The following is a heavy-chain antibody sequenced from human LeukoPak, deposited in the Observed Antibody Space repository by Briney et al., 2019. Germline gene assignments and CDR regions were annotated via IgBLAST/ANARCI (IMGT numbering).Heavy chain of an antibody. CDR1: GYTFTGFG. V-gene: IGHV1-18*01. Sequence: GASVKVSCKASGYTFTGFGISWVRQAPGQGLEWMGWIGAYNGNTNYAQKLQGRVTMTTDTSTSTAYMELRSLTSDDTAVYFCARDHQYDFDYWGQGTLVTVSS. D-gene: IGHD2-2*01. J-gene: IGHJ4*02. CDR2: IGAYNGNT. CDR3: ARDHQYDFDY.